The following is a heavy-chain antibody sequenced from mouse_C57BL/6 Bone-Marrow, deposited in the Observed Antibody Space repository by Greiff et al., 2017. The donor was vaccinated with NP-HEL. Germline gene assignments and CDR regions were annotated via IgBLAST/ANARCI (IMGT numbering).Heavy chain of an antibody. V-gene: IGHV1-26*01. J-gene: IGHJ1*03. Sequence: EVQLQQSGPELVKPGASVKISCKASGYTFTDYYMNWVKQSHGKSLEWIGDINPNNGGTSYNQKFKGKATLTVDKSSSTAYMELRSLTSEDSAVYYCARSWRNYYGSSYVRYFDVWGTGTTVTVSS. CDR3: ARSWRNYYGSSYVRYFDV. CDR1: GYTFTDYY. D-gene: IGHD1-1*01. CDR2: INPNNGGT.